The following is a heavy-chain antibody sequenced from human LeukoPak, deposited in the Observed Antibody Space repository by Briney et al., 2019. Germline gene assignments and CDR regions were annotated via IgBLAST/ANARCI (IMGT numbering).Heavy chain of an antibody. J-gene: IGHJ4*02. CDR2: IYYSGST. CDR3: ARLSRGAAAGFDC. V-gene: IGHV4-59*01. CDR1: DGSISSYY. D-gene: IGHD6-13*01. Sequence: PSETLSLTCPVSDGSISSYYWSWIPQPPGKGLEWIGYIYYSGSTNFNPSLKSRVSISVDTSKNQFSLNLTSVTAADTAFYYCARLSRGAAAGFDCWGPGTLVTVSS.